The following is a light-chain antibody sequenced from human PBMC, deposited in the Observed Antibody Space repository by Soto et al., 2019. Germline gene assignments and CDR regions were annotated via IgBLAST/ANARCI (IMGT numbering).Light chain of an antibody. V-gene: IGLV2-14*01. CDR2: DVS. J-gene: IGLJ2*01. CDR1: SSDVGGYNY. CDR3: SSYTGSSTPVI. Sequence: QSALTQPASVSGSPGQSITISCTGTSSDVGGYNYVSWYQQHPGKAPKLMIYDVSNRPSGVSNRFSGSKSGNTASLTISGLQAXDXXDYYCSSYTGSSTPVIFGGGTKLTVL.